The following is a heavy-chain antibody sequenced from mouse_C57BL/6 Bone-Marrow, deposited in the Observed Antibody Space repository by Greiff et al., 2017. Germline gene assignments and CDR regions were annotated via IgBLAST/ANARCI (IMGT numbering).Heavy chain of an antibody. D-gene: IGHD3-2*02. CDR3: ARDQGAMDY. Sequence: EVQLVESEGGLVQPGSSMKLSCTASGFTFSDYYMAWVRQVPEKGLEWVANINYDGSSTYYLDSLKSRFIISRDNAKNILYLQMSSLKSEDTATYYCARDQGAMDYWGQGTSVTVSS. V-gene: IGHV5-16*01. J-gene: IGHJ4*01. CDR1: GFTFSDYY. CDR2: INYDGSST.